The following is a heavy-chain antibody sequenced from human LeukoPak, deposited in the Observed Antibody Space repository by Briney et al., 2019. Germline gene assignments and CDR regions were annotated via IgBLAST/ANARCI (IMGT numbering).Heavy chain of an antibody. D-gene: IGHD2-2*01. Sequence: GGSLRLSCAASGFTVSSNYMSWVRQAPGKGLEWVSVISGSGGSTYYADSVKGRFTISRDNSKNTLYLQMNSLRAEDTAMYYCARDIVVVPATFDYWGQGTLVSVSS. J-gene: IGHJ4*02. V-gene: IGHV3-23*01. CDR3: ARDIVVVPATFDY. CDR2: ISGSGGST. CDR1: GFTVSSNY.